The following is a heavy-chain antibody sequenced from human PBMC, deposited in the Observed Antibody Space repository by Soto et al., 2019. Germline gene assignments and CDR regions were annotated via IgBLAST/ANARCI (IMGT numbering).Heavy chain of an antibody. J-gene: IGHJ4*02. Sequence: SETLSLTCAVSGYSIISNNWWAWIRQPPGKGLEWIAYMYHTGSSSYNPSLKSRVSMSLDTSRNQFSLTLGSVTAEDTAVDFCASKKDSSGYWVWGQRILDTVSS. V-gene: IGHV4-28*01. CDR1: GYSIISNNW. CDR2: MYHTGSS. D-gene: IGHD3-22*01. CDR3: ASKKDSSGYWV.